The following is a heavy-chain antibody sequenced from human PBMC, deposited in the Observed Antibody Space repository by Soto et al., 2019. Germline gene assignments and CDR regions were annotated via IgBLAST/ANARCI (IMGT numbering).Heavy chain of an antibody. J-gene: IGHJ5*02. CDR2: ISYDGTNE. CDR1: GFTFSSYP. V-gene: IGHV3-30-3*01. Sequence: QVQLVESGGGVVQPGRSLRLSCAASGFTFSSYPMYWVRQTPGKGLEWVAVISYDGTNEYYADSVKGRFTIFRDNSKNTLHLQMNSLTIEDAAVYYCARGGIGGIYGWFDPWGQGTLVTVSS. CDR3: ARGGIGGIYGWFDP. D-gene: IGHD2-15*01.